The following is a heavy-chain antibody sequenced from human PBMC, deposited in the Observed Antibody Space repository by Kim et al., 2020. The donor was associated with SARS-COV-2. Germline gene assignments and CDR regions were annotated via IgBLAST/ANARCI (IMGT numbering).Heavy chain of an antibody. CDR1: GFTFGKYA. V-gene: IGHV3-9*01. J-gene: IGHJ5*01. CDR2: ISWNGSNI. CDR3: ARADCTSLSCLTWFDS. Sequence: GGSLRLSCAASGFTFGKYAMHWVRQAPGKGLEWVAGISWNGSNISYADSVKGRFTISRDNAKNSLYLQMNSLRAEDTALYYCARADCTSLSCLTWFDS. D-gene: IGHD2-2*01.